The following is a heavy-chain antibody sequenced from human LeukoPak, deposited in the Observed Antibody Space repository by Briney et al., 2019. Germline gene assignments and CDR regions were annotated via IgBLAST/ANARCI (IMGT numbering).Heavy chain of an antibody. D-gene: IGHD3-9*01. CDR3: AGNRILTGYYLFDY. V-gene: IGHV3-48*04. Sequence: GGSLRLSCAASGFTFSSSSMNWVRQAPGKGLEWISYISSSGSTIYYADSAKGRFTISRDNAKNSLYLQMNSLRAEDTAVYYCAGNRILTGYYLFDYWGQGTLVTVSS. CDR1: GFTFSSSS. CDR2: ISSSGSTI. J-gene: IGHJ4*02.